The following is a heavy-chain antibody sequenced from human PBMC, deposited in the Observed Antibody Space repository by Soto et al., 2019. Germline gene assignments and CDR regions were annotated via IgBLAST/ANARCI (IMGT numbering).Heavy chain of an antibody. Sequence: QVQLVQSGAEVKKHGASVKVSCKTSGYTFTSYDINWVRQATGHGLEWMGWMNPNSGNTGYAQNLQGRVTMTRNTSISTAYMELSGLRSDDTAVYYCARGRSTSWFSDYWGQGTLVTVSS. J-gene: IGHJ4*02. CDR1: GYTFTSYD. CDR3: ARGRSTSWFSDY. D-gene: IGHD6-13*01. V-gene: IGHV1-8*01. CDR2: MNPNSGNT.